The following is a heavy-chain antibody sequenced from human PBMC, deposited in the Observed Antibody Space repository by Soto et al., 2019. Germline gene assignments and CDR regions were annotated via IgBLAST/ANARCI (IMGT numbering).Heavy chain of an antibody. CDR3: ARAPRSEGDYHYAMDA. Sequence: VQLVQSGAEVQKPGASVKVSCEASGYTFRNYAIHWVRQAPGQSLEWMAWINAGNGDTKYSHNVQGRVTITRDTSASTADMDLSSLRTEDKAVYYCARAPRSEGDYHYAMDAWGQGTTVTVS. J-gene: IGHJ6*02. D-gene: IGHD3-16*01. CDR1: GYTFRNYA. V-gene: IGHV1-3*01. CDR2: INAGNGDT.